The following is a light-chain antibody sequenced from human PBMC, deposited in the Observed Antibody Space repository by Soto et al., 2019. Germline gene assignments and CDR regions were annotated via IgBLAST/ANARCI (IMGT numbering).Light chain of an antibody. CDR3: QQYYNWLT. CDR2: RTS. Sequence: EIAITQSPATLPVSPGERATLSCRASQSVSSDLAWYQQKPGQPPRLLIYRTSTRATGIPARFSGSGSGTEFTLTISSMQSEDFAVYYCQQYYNWLTFGGGTKVDIK. V-gene: IGKV3-15*01. J-gene: IGKJ4*01. CDR1: QSVSSD.